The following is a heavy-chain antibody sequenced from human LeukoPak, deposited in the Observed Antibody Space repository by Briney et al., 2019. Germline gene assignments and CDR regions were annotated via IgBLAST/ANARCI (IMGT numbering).Heavy chain of an antibody. Sequence: ASVKVSCKASGYTFTSYDINWVRQATGQGLEWMGWINAGNGNTKYSQEFQGRVTITRDTSASTAYMELSSLRSEDMAVYYCARDLGYCSGGSCPYDAFDIWGQGTMVTVSS. D-gene: IGHD2-15*01. CDR3: ARDLGYCSGGSCPYDAFDI. V-gene: IGHV1-3*03. CDR1: GYTFTSYD. J-gene: IGHJ3*02. CDR2: INAGNGNT.